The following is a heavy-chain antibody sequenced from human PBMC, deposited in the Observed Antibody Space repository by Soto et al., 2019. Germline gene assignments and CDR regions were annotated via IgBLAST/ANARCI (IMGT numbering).Heavy chain of an antibody. J-gene: IGHJ6*02. D-gene: IGHD6-6*01. CDR1: GGSISSGDYY. CDR2: NYYSGIT. Sequence: QVQLQESGPGLVKPSQTLSLTCTVSGGSISSGDYYWTWIRQHPGKGLEWIGYNYYSGITYYNPSLKGRVTISLDTSKNQFSLKLSSVTAADTAVYYCARGSSIAGLYYGMDVWGQGTTVTVSS. CDR3: ARGSSIAGLYYGMDV. V-gene: IGHV4-31*03.